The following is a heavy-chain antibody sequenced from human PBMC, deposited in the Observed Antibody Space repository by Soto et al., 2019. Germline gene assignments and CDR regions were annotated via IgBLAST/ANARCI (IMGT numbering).Heavy chain of an antibody. J-gene: IGHJ4*02. Sequence: SETLSLTCTVSGGSISSYYWSWIRQPPGKGLEWIGYIYYSGSTNYNPSLKSRVTISVDTSKNQFSLNLSSVTAADTAVYYCARGMTTVTTIDYWGQGTLVTVSS. CDR3: ARGMTTVTTIDY. CDR1: GGSISSYY. CDR2: IYYSGST. D-gene: IGHD4-4*01. V-gene: IGHV4-59*12.